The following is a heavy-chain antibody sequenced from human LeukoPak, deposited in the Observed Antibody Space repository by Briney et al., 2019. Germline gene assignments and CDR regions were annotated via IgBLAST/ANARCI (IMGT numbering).Heavy chain of an antibody. CDR2: TGNKASRYTT. V-gene: IGHV3-72*01. Sequence: PGGSLRLSCAASGSTFSDQYMDWVRQAPGKGLQWVGHTGNKASRYTTEYAASVKGRFTISRDDSKNSLYLQMNSLKTEDTAVYYCTTDYAPGYWGQGTLVTVSS. CDR3: TTDYAPGY. CDR1: GSTFSDQY. D-gene: IGHD4-17*01. J-gene: IGHJ4*02.